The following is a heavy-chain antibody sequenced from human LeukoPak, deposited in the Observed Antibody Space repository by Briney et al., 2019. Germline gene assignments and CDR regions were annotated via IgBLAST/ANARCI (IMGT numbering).Heavy chain of an antibody. D-gene: IGHD3-22*01. J-gene: IGHJ4*02. V-gene: IGHV3-30*02. Sequence: GGSLRLSCAASGFTFSSYGMHWVRQAPGKGLEWVAFIRFDGSYNSYSDSVKGRFTISRDNSKNTLYLQMNSLRAEDTAVYYCARVLHKRNYDSSTYYGYWGQGTLVTVSS. CDR1: GFTFSSYG. CDR2: IRFDGSYN. CDR3: ARVLHKRNYDSSTYYGY.